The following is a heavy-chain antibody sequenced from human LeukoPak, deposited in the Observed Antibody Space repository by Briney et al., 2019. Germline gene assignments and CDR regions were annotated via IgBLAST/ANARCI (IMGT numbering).Heavy chain of an antibody. J-gene: IGHJ4*02. V-gene: IGHV3-66*02. Sequence: GGSLRLSYAASGFTVSSNYMSRVRQAPGKGLEWVSVIYSGGSTYYAESVKGRFTISRDNSKNTLYLQMNSLRAEDTAVYYCARSAIVPGDDYWGQGTRVTVSS. CDR2: IYSGGST. CDR1: GFTVSSNY. CDR3: ARSAIVPGDDY. D-gene: IGHD1-26*01.